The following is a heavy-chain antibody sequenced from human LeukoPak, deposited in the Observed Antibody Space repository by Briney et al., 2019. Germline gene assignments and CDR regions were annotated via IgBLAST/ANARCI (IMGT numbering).Heavy chain of an antibody. V-gene: IGHV3-30*04. CDR1: GFTFSSYA. D-gene: IGHD5-18*01. CDR3: ARDKGVAAAMVAY. Sequence: GGALRLSCAASGFTFSSYAMHWVRQAPGKGLEWVAVISYDGSNKYYADSVKGRFTISRDNSKNTLYLQMNSLRAEDTAVYYCARDKGVAAAMVAYWGRGTLVTVSS. J-gene: IGHJ4*02. CDR2: ISYDGSNK.